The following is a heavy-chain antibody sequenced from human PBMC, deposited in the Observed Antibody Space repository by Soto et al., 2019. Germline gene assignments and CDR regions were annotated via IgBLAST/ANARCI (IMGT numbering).Heavy chain of an antibody. CDR3: AIVFSGYCSGGSCSLPTY. Sequence: ASVKVSCKASGYTFTSYGISWVRQAPGQGLEWMGWISAYNGNTNYAQKLQGRVTMTTDTSTSTAYMELRSLRSDDTAVYYCAIVFSGYCSGGSCSLPTYWGQGTLVTVSS. D-gene: IGHD2-15*01. J-gene: IGHJ4*02. CDR1: GYTFTSYG. CDR2: ISAYNGNT. V-gene: IGHV1-18*01.